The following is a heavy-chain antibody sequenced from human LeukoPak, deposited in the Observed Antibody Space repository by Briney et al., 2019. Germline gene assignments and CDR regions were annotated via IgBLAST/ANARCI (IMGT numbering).Heavy chain of an antibody. CDR2: ISGSGGST. D-gene: IGHD5-24*01. CDR1: GFTFSSYA. Sequence: GGSLRLSCAASGFTFSSYAMSWVRQAPGKGLEWVSAISGSGGSTYYADSVKGRFTISRDNSKNTLYLQMNSLRAEDTAVYYGAKDVDIGDGYNLDYWGQGTLVTVSS. J-gene: IGHJ4*02. V-gene: IGHV3-23*01. CDR3: AKDVDIGDGYNLDY.